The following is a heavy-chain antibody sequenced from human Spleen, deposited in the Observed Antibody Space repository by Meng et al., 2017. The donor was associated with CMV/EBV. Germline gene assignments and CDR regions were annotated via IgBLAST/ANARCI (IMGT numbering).Heavy chain of an antibody. D-gene: IGHD6-13*01. V-gene: IGHV3-74*01. Sequence: CAASGFAFSSYWMHWVGQVPRKGLGWVSRINRDGSSANYADSVKGRFTISRDNAKNTLFLQMNSLRVDDTAVYYCARSEGSSSWSVDCWGQGTLVTVSS. CDR1: GFAFSSYW. CDR3: ARSEGSSSWSVDC. J-gene: IGHJ4*02. CDR2: INRDGSSA.